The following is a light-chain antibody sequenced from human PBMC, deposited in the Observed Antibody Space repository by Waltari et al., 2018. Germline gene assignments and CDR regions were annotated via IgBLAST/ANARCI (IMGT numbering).Light chain of an antibody. CDR2: GAS. Sequence: VMTQSPVTLSVSLGERATLSCSASHGVDSNLAWYQRKPGQPPRLLIFGASTRDTGVPARFSVSWSGTEFTLTIDSLQSDDFAVYYCHQYNKWPLWSFGQGTKV. CDR3: HQYNKWPLWS. V-gene: IGKV3-15*01. CDR1: HGVDSN. J-gene: IGKJ1*01.